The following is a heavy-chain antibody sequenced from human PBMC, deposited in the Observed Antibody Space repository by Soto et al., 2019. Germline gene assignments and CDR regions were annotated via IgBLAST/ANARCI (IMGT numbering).Heavy chain of an antibody. J-gene: IGHJ6*03. CDR1: GFTFSSDA. Sequence: EVQLVESGGGLAQPGGSLRLSCAASGFTFSSDAMDWVRQAPGKGLEYVSGISNNGIGTYYASSVKGRFTISRDNSRDTVYLQMDSLRPEDMAVYYCARRARADYYYMDVWGKGTTVTVS. CDR3: ARRARADYYYMDV. CDR2: ISNNGIGT. V-gene: IGHV3-64*01. D-gene: IGHD6-6*01.